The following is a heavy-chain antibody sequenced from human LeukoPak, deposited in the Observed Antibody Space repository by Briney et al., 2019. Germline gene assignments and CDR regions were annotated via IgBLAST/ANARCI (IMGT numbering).Heavy chain of an antibody. Sequence: SETLSLTCTVSGGSISNYYWSWIRQPPGKGLEWIAYIYSTGSAIYNPSLRSRVTISVDTSKNQFSLKLSSVTAADTAVYFCARDNREVRGGDCFDVWGKGTTVTVSS. D-gene: IGHD2-21*02. CDR3: ARDNREVRGGDCFDV. V-gene: IGHV4-59*01. J-gene: IGHJ6*04. CDR2: IYSTGSA. CDR1: GGSISNYY.